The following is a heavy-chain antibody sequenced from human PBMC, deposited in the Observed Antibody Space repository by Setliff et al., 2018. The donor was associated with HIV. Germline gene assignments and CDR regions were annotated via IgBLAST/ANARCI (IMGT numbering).Heavy chain of an antibody. V-gene: IGHV4-4*08. CDR2: IYTSGIT. Sequence: PSETLSLTCTVSGGSISSYYWSWIRLPPGKGLEWIGYIYTSGITNYNPSLKSRVTMSVDTSKNQFSLKLSSVTAADTAVYYCASRAGGDFWGQGTMVTVSS. D-gene: IGHD3-10*01. J-gene: IGHJ3*01. CDR1: GGSISSYY. CDR3: ASRAGGDF.